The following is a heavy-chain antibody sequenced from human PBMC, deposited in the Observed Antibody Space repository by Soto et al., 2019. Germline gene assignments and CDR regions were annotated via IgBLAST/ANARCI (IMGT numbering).Heavy chain of an antibody. D-gene: IGHD1-1*01. CDR3: ASQKTVIRGPLSSNWFDP. V-gene: IGHV5-51*01. CDR1: GYTFTDYW. J-gene: IGHJ5*02. Sequence: PVESLKISCKGYGYTFTDYWIGWGLEVPVKGLELIGLIYPGDSDTRYSPSFQGRVTISADKSISTAFLQWSSLRASDTAMYYCASQKTVIRGPLSSNWFDPWGQGTLVTVS. CDR2: IYPGDSDT.